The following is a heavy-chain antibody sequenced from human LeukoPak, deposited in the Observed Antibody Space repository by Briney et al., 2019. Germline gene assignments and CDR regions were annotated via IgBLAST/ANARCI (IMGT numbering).Heavy chain of an antibody. D-gene: IGHD3-3*01. CDR3: ARDWSGPYYFDY. CDR2: IYYSGST. CDR1: GGTISSSSYY. Sequence: SETLSLTCTVSGGTISSSSYYWGWIRQPPGKGLEWIGSIYYSGSTYYNPSLKSRVTISVDTSKSQFSLKLTSVTAADTAVYYCARDWSGPYYFDYWGQGTLVTVSS. J-gene: IGHJ4*01. V-gene: IGHV4-39*07.